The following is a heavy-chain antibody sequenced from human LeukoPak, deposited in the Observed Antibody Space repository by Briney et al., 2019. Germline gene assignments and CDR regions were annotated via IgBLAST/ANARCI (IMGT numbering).Heavy chain of an antibody. CDR3: ARGGYYYGSSGYWGAFDI. V-gene: IGHV4-59*01. CDR2: IYYSGGT. CDR1: GGSTSSYY. D-gene: IGHD3-22*01. J-gene: IGHJ3*02. Sequence: PSETLSLTPTVSGGSTSSYYWSWIRRPPRQGLEWIGYIYYSGGTHYTPSLTSRVTISVDTCKNQLFLKLSSVTAADSAVYYCARGGYYYGSSGYWGAFDIWGQGTMVTVSS.